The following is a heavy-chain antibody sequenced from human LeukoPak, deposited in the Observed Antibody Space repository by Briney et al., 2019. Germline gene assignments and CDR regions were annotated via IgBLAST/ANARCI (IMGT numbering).Heavy chain of an antibody. D-gene: IGHD3-10*01. V-gene: IGHV3-23*01. CDR2: ISGSGGST. CDR3: AKGTVRGVISAFPDPFDY. J-gene: IGHJ4*02. Sequence: GGSLRLSCAASEFTFSSYAMSWVRQAPGKGLEWVSAISGSGGSTYYADSVKGRFTISRDNSKNMLYLQMNSLRAEDTAVYYCAKGTVRGVISAFPDPFDYWGQGTLVTVSS. CDR1: EFTFSSYA.